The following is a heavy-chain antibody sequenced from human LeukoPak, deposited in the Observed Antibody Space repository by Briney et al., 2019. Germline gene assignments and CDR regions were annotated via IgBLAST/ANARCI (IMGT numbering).Heavy chain of an antibody. Sequence: GGSLRLSCAASGFTFSDYYMSWIRQAPGKGLEWVSYISSSGSTIYYADSVKGRFTISRDNAKNSLFLQMNSLRAEDTAVYYCARDSSTYAGPPDYWGQGTLVTVSS. J-gene: IGHJ4*02. D-gene: IGHD2-2*01. CDR3: ARDSSTYAGPPDY. CDR2: ISSSGSTI. CDR1: GFTFSDYY. V-gene: IGHV3-11*04.